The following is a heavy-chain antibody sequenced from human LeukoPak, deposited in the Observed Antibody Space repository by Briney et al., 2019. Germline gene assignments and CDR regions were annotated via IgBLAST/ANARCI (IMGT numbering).Heavy chain of an antibody. D-gene: IGHD4-11*01. CDR1: GGSISNTGYY. CDR3: ARAPFNYYQAFDP. Sequence: SETLSLTCTVSGGSISNTGYYWGCIRQPPGKGLAWIGNIYYSGSTYYNSSLKSRVTISVDTSKNQFSLKMTSVTAADTAVYYCARAPFNYYQAFDPWGQGTLVTVSS. CDR2: IYYSGST. V-gene: IGHV4-39*01. J-gene: IGHJ5*02.